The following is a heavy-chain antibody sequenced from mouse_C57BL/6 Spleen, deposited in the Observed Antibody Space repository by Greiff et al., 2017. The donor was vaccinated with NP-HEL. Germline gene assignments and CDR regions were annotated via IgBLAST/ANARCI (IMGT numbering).Heavy chain of an antibody. CDR1: GYTFTSYW. D-gene: IGHD2-2*01. CDR3: ASSGYAVRTAAWFAY. CDR2: IYPGSGST. Sequence: QVQLQQPGAELVKPGASVKMSCKASGYTFTSYWITWVKQRPGQGLEWIGDIYPGSGSTNYNEKFKSKATLTVDTSSSTAYMQLSSLTSEDSAVYYCASSGYAVRTAAWFAYWGQGTLVTVSA. J-gene: IGHJ3*01. V-gene: IGHV1-55*01.